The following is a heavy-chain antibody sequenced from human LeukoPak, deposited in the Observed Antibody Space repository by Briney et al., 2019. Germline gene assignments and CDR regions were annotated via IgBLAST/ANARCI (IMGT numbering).Heavy chain of an antibody. CDR1: GFTFSDYY. D-gene: IGHD2-21*02. CDR2: ISSSGSTI. CDR3: ARAPVTANLYYFDY. J-gene: IGHJ4*02. V-gene: IGHV3-11*01. Sequence: GGSLRLSCAASGFTFSDYYMSWIRQAPGKGLEWVSYISSSGSTIYYADSVKGRFTISRDNAKNSLYLQMNSLRAEDTAVYYCARAPVTANLYYFDYWGQGTLVTVSS.